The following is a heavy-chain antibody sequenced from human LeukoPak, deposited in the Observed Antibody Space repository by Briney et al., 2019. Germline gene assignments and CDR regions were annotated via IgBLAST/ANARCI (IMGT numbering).Heavy chain of an antibody. V-gene: IGHV1-8*02. J-gene: IGHJ4*02. Sequence: ASVKVSCKTSGYTFTNYDTNWVRQATGQGLGWLGWMSPGSGYTGYAQKFQGRVTMTRDMSITTAHVELSSLRAEETAVYYCARGIEAGVDYWGQGTLVTVPS. CDR1: GYTFTNYD. CDR3: ARGIEAGVDY. CDR2: MSPGSGYT. D-gene: IGHD6-25*01.